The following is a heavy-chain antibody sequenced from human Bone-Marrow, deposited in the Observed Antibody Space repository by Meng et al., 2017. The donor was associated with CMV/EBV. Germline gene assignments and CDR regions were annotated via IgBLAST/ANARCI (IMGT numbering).Heavy chain of an antibody. Sequence: CTVSGGSISSSSYYWGWIRQPPGKGLGWIGSIYYSGSTYYNPSLKSRVTISVDTSKNQFSLKLSSVTAADTAVYYCARWGSSLLPVDYWGQGTLVTVSS. CDR3: ARWGSSLLPVDY. V-gene: IGHV4-39*01. CDR2: IYYSGST. CDR1: GGSISSSSYY. J-gene: IGHJ4*02. D-gene: IGHD2-21*01.